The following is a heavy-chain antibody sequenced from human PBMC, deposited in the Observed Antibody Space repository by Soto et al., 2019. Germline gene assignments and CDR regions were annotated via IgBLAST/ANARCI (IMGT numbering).Heavy chain of an antibody. CDR3: ARENSVKAWLHHFDH. Sequence: GGSLRLSCEASGFSFSSFAMNLVRQAPGRGLEWVSYISDDGASIYYADSLKGRFTISRDNAKNSLSLQMNNLRAEDTAVYYCARENSVKAWLHHFDHWGLGTMVTVSS. D-gene: IGHD5-18*01. J-gene: IGHJ4*02. CDR2: ISDDGASI. V-gene: IGHV3-48*03. CDR1: GFSFSSFA.